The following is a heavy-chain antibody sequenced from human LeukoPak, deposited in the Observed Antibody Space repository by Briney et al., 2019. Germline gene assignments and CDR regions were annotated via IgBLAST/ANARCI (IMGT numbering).Heavy chain of an antibody. Sequence: PGGSLRLSCAASGFTFSSYEMNWVRQAPGKWLEWVSNISSSGSTIYYADSVKGRFTISRDNAKNSLYLQMNSLRAEDTAVYYCARDYPRITFGRVIAHYFDYWGQGTLVTVSS. CDR3: ARDYPRITFGRVIAHYFDY. J-gene: IGHJ4*02. CDR2: ISSSGSTI. CDR1: GFTFSSYE. V-gene: IGHV3-48*03. D-gene: IGHD3-16*02.